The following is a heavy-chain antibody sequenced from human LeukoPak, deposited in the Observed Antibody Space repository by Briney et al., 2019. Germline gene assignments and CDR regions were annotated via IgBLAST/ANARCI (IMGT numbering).Heavy chain of an antibody. CDR3: AREKTSDYYGSGKAYSMDV. CDR2: IKQDGSEK. D-gene: IGHD3-10*01. V-gene: IGHV3-7*01. CDR1: GFTFSSYW. J-gene: IGHJ6*02. Sequence: GGSLRLSCAASGFTFSSYWMSWVRQAPGKGLEWVANIKQDGSEKYYVDSVKGRFTISRDNAKNSLYLQMNSLRAEDTAVYYCAREKTSDYYGSGKAYSMDVWGQGTTVTVSS.